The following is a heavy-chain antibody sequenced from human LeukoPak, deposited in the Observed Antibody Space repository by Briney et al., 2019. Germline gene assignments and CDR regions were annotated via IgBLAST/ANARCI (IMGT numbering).Heavy chain of an antibody. V-gene: IGHV4-38-2*01. CDR1: GYSISSGYY. Sequence: SETLSLTCAVSGYSISSGYYWGWIRQPPGKGLEWIGSIYHSGSTYYNPSLKIRVTISVDTSKNQFSLKLSSVTAADAAVYYCARNPVVVVPAATREGFDPWGQGTLVTVSS. CDR2: IYHSGST. CDR3: ARNPVVVVPAATREGFDP. J-gene: IGHJ5*02. D-gene: IGHD2-2*01.